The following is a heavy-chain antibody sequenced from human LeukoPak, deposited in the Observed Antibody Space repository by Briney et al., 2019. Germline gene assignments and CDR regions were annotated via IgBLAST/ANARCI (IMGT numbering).Heavy chain of an antibody. CDR2: FSCSGST. CDR3: ARVGSGSYSYYFDY. Sequence: SETLSLTCSVSGGPISSCTYSWGWIRQPPGQGLEWIGSFSCSGSTYYNPSLKSRVTISVDTSKSQFSLYMDSVTAADTAVYYCARVGSGSYSYYFDYWGQGTLVTVSS. CDR1: GGPISSCTYS. D-gene: IGHD1-26*01. J-gene: IGHJ4*02. V-gene: IGHV4-39*07.